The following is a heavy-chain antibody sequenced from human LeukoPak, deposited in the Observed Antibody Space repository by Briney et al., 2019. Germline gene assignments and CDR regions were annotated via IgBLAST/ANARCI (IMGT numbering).Heavy chain of an antibody. CDR2: IYYSGST. Sequence: SETLSLTCTVSGGSINSSSYYWGWIRQPPGKGLEWIGSIYYSGSTYYNPSLKSRVTISVDTSKNQFSLKLSSVTAADTAVYYCARHSGSLTGYYWWGPRTLVTVSS. J-gene: IGHJ4*02. CDR3: ARHSGSLTGYYW. V-gene: IGHV4-39*01. D-gene: IGHD3-9*01. CDR1: GGSINSSSYY.